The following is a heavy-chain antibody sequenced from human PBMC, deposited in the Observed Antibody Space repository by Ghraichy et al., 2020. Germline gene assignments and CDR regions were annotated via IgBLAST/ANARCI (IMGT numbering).Heavy chain of an antibody. D-gene: IGHD3-10*01. CDR2: ISSDSFYI. V-gene: IGHV3-21*01. CDR3: VRPDGSGSFYD. CDR1: GFNLGVYT. Sequence: GESLRLSCATSGFNLGVYTMNWLRWAPNRGLEWVASISSDSFYIYYADSVRCRFTISRDNAMKSIYLQMNRLRVEDTATYYCVRPDGSGSFYDWGQGTLVTVAS. J-gene: IGHJ4*02.